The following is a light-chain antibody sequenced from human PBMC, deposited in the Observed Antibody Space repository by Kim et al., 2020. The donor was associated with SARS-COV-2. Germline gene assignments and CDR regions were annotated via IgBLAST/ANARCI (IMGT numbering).Light chain of an antibody. CDR1: SLRSYY. Sequence: SSDLTQDPALSVALGQTVRITCQGDSLRSYYASWYQQKPGQAPVLVIYGKNNRPSGIPDRFSGSSSGNTASLTITGAQAEDEADYYCNSRDSSGNHYVFGTGTKVTVL. CDR2: GKN. V-gene: IGLV3-19*01. CDR3: NSRDSSGNHYV. J-gene: IGLJ1*01.